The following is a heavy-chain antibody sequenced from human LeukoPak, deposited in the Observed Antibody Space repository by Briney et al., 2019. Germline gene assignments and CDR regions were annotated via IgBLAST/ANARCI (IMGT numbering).Heavy chain of an antibody. D-gene: IGHD3-3*01. CDR3: AKGVDFWSGYYLDY. CDR2: ISGSGGST. V-gene: IGHV3-23*01. CDR1: GFTFSSYA. Sequence: GGSLRLSCAASGFTFSSYATSWVRQAPGKGLEWVSAISGSGGSTYYADSVKGRFTISRDNSKNTLYLQMNSLRAEDTAVYYCAKGVDFWSGYYLDYWGQGTLVTVSS. J-gene: IGHJ4*02.